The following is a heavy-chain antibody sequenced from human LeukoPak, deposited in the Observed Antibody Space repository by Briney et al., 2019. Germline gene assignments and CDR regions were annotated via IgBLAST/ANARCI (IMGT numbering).Heavy chain of an antibody. J-gene: IGHJ4*02. CDR2: IYYSGTT. V-gene: IGHV4-59*01. Sequence: KPSETLSLTCTVSGASISSSYWTWIRQTPGKGLEWIGYIYYSGTTNYNPSLKSRVTISVDMSRNQFSLKLRPVTAADTAVYYCAREGYASGWHPDWGQGTLVTVSS. CDR1: GASISSSY. D-gene: IGHD6-19*01. CDR3: AREGYASGWHPD.